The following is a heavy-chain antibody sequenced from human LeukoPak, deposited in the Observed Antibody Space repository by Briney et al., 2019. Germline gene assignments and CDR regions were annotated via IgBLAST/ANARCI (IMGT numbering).Heavy chain of an antibody. Sequence: ASVKVSCTASGGTFSSYAISWVRQAPGQGLEWMGGIIPIFGTANYAQKFQGRVTITADESTSTAYMELSSLRSEDTAVYYCARHGPAAIGFYYYYGMDVWGQGTTVTVSS. CDR1: GGTFSSYA. V-gene: IGHV1-69*13. J-gene: IGHJ6*02. D-gene: IGHD2-2*01. CDR2: IIPIFGTA. CDR3: ARHGPAAIGFYYYYGMDV.